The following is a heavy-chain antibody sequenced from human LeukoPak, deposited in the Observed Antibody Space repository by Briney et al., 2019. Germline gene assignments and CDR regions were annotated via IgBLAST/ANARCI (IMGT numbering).Heavy chain of an antibody. CDR3: ARGRGIAL. CDR2: IEEDGNKK. CDR1: GFTLSNYW. D-gene: IGHD6-13*01. V-gene: IGHV3-7*01. Sequence: GGSLRLSCATSGFTLSNYWVNWVRQAPGKGLEWVANIEEDGNKKNYVDSVKGRFTISRYNVKNSICLQMTGLRADDTAVYYCARGRGIALWGQGTLVTVSS. J-gene: IGHJ4*02.